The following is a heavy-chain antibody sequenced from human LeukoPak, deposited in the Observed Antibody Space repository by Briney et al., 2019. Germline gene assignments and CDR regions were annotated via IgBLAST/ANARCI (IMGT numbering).Heavy chain of an antibody. J-gene: IGHJ4*02. CDR1: GFTFSSYA. CDR3: ASFGISWRSSY. Sequence: GGSLRLSCAASGFTFSSYAMSWVRQAPGKGLVWVSRISDGGSYTSNVDSVKGRFTISRDNVNNMLYLHMNSLRAEDTAVYYCASFGISWRSSYWGQGTLVTVSS. V-gene: IGHV3-74*01. D-gene: IGHD2-21*01. CDR2: ISDGGSYT.